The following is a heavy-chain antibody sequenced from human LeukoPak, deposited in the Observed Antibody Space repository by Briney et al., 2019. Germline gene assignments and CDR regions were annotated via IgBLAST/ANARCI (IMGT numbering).Heavy chain of an antibody. J-gene: IGHJ4*02. V-gene: IGHV4-39*07. D-gene: IGHD2-2*02. CDR1: GGSISSSSYY. CDR3: ARGLKRQYQLLYGVYSGSYLDY. Sequence: PSETLSLTCTVSGGSISSSSYYWDWIRQPPGKGLEWIGEINHSGGTNYNPSLKSRVTISVDTSKNQFSLKLSSVTAADTAVYYCARGLKRQYQLLYGVYSGSYLDYWGQGTLVTVSS. CDR2: INHSGGT.